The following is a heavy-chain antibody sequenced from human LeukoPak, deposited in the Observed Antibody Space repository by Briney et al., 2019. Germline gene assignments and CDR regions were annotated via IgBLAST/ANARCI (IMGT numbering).Heavy chain of an antibody. CDR2: ISGSGGST. Sequence: GGSLRLSCAASGFTFSSYAMSWVRQAPGKGLEWVSAISGSGGSTYYADSVKGRFTISRDNSKNTLYLQMDSLRAEDTAVYYCAREESGIAVAGPFRSWGQGTLVTVSS. CDR1: GFTFSSYA. J-gene: IGHJ5*02. V-gene: IGHV3-23*01. CDR3: AREESGIAVAGPFRS. D-gene: IGHD6-19*01.